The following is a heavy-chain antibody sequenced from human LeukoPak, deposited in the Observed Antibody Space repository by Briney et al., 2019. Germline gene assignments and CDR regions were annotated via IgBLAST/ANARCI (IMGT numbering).Heavy chain of an antibody. J-gene: IGHJ6*03. V-gene: IGHV1-8*01. Sequence: GASVKVSCKASGYTFTSYDINWVRQATGQGLEWMGWMNPNSGNTGYAQKFQGRVTITRNTSISTAYMELSSLRSEDTAVYYCARGGRGEVATTKDYYYYYYYYMDVWGKGTTVTVSS. CDR3: ARGGRGEVATTKDYYYYYYYYMDV. CDR1: GYTFTSYD. D-gene: IGHD5-12*01. CDR2: MNPNSGNT.